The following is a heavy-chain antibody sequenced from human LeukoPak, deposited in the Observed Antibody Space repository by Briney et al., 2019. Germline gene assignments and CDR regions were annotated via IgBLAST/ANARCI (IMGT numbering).Heavy chain of an antibody. D-gene: IGHD3-9*01. CDR1: GYSFTNYD. CDR3: ARAYDILTACDY. Sequence: ASVKVSCKASGYSFTNYDINWVRQATGQGLEWMGIINPSGGSTSYAQKFQGRVTMTRDTSTSTVYMELSSLRSEDTAVYYCARAYDILTACDYWGQGTLVTVSS. V-gene: IGHV1-46*01. CDR2: INPSGGST. J-gene: IGHJ4*02.